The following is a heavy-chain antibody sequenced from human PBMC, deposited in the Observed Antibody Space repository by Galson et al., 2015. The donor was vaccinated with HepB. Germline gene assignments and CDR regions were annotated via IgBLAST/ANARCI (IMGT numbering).Heavy chain of an antibody. J-gene: IGHJ4*02. CDR2: LWHDESHP. D-gene: IGHD2-15*01. Sequence: SLRLSCAASGFTYGSYYMHWVRQAPGKGLEWVALLWHDESHPCYADSVKGRFTISRDNSMNTLYLQMNALREEDTAVYYCARESVGGSTTSCHDLWGPGTLVTVSS. V-gene: IGHV3-33*01. CDR3: ARESVGGSTTSCHDL. CDR1: GFTYGSYY.